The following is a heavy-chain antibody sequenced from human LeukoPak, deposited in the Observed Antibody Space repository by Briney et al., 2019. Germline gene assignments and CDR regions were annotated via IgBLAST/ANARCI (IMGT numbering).Heavy chain of an antibody. CDR1: GGSFSGYY. CDR3: ARRYCSSTSCFPGSRHLNWFDP. J-gene: IGHJ5*02. Sequence: SETLSLTCAVYGGSFSGYYWSWIRQPPGKGLEWIGEINHSGSTNYNPSLKSRVTISVDTSKNQFSLKLSSVTATDTAVYYCARRYCSSTSCFPGSRHLNWFDPWGQGTLVTVSS. V-gene: IGHV4-34*01. CDR2: INHSGST. D-gene: IGHD2-2*01.